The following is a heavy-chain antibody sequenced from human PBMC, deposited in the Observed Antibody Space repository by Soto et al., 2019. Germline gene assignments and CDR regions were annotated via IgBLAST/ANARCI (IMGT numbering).Heavy chain of an antibody. CDR1: GFTFSIHS. J-gene: IGHJ4*02. CDR2: ISSRSAYI. Sequence: GGSLRFSCEVFGFTFSIHSMSWVGQAPGKGLDWVSSISSRSAYIYYADSLKGRFTTSRDNAKNSLYLQMNSLRADDTAVYYCARDASAGTEYIDFWGQGTMVTVSS. D-gene: IGHD6-13*01. CDR3: ARDASAGTEYIDF. V-gene: IGHV3-21*01.